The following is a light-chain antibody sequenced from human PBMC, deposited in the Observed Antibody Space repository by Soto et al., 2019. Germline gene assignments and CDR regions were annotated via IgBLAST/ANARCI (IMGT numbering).Light chain of an antibody. V-gene: IGLV2-8*01. J-gene: IGLJ2*01. CDR3: NSHAVNNGVK. CDR1: SSDVGNYNY. Sequence: QSALTQPPSASGSPGQSVTISCTGTSSDVGNYNYVSWYQQHPGKAPKLLIYEVTKRPSGVPDRFSGSKSGNTASLTVSGLQAEDEADYYCNSHAVNNGVKFGGGTKLTVL. CDR2: EVT.